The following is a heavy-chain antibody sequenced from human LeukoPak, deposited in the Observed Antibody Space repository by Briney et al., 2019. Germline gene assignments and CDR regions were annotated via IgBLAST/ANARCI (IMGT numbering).Heavy chain of an antibody. CDR3: ASSVEMATISDDY. CDR1: GYTFTSYG. CDR2: ISAYNGNT. Sequence: ASVKVSCKASGYTFTSYGISWVRQAPGQGLEWMGWISAYNGNTNYAQKLQGRVTMTTDKSTSTAYMELSSLRSEDTAVYYCASSVEMATISDDYWGQGTLVTVSS. V-gene: IGHV1-18*01. J-gene: IGHJ4*02. D-gene: IGHD5-24*01.